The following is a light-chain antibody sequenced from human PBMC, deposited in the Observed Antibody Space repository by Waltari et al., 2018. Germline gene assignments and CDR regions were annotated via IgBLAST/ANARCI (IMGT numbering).Light chain of an antibody. CDR2: DAS. J-gene: IGKJ1*01. Sequence: DIQMTQSPSSLSASVGDRVTITCQASQDISTYLNWYQQTPGKAPKLLIYDASSLETGVPSRFSGSGSGSDFTFTITSLQPEDIGTYYCEQCDSLPMTFGQGTKVEIK. CDR1: QDISTY. V-gene: IGKV1-33*01. CDR3: EQCDSLPMT.